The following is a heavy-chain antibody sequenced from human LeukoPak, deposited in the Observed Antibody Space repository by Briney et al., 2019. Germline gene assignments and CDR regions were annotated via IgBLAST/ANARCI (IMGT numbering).Heavy chain of an antibody. CDR1: GLTFSSYW. D-gene: IGHD3-22*01. J-gene: IGHJ4*02. Sequence: PGGSLRLSCAASGLTFSSYWMSWVRQAPGKGLEWVANIKQDGSEIYYVDSVRGRFTISRDNAKKSLYLQMNSLRAEDTAVYYCARGYYDSSGYYWGQGTLVTVSS. CDR3: ARGYYDSSGYY. CDR2: IKQDGSEI. V-gene: IGHV3-7*01.